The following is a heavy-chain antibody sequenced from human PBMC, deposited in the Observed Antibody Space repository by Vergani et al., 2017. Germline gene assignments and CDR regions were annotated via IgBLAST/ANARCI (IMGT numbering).Heavy chain of an antibody. CDR3: ARDPLYSTTWPFLLLDMDV. D-gene: IGHD6-13*01. Sequence: QVQLQESAPGLVRPSQTLSLTCTVSGGSISSGSYYWSWFRQPAGKGLEWIGRFYTGGGTSYHPSLKSRVTISVDTSKNQFPLQLSSVTAADTAVYYCARDPLYSTTWPFLLLDMDVWGQGTTVTVSS. J-gene: IGHJ6*02. CDR2: FYTGGGT. CDR1: GGSISSGSYY. V-gene: IGHV4-61*02.